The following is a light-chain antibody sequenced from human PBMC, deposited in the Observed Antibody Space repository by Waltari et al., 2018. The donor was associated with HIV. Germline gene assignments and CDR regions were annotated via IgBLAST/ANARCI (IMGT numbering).Light chain of an antibody. CDR1: SSDVGTYSL. J-gene: IGLJ2*01. V-gene: IGLV2-23*03. CDR3: SSYTSFSTVL. Sequence: QSALTQPASVSGSPGQSITISCTGSSSDVGTYSLVSWYQHHPGKAPKLMIYDGNKRSSGFSNRFSGSRSGNTASLTISGLQAEDEADYYCSSYTSFSTVLFGGGTKLTVL. CDR2: DGN.